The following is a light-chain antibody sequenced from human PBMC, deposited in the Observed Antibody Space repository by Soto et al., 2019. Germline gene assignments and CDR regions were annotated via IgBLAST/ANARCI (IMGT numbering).Light chain of an antibody. J-gene: IGKJ5*01. Sequence: DIQLTQSPSFLSASVGDRVTITCRASQDVRSYLAWYQQKPGKPPKLLISTASTLQSGVPSRFSGSGFGTEFTLTISSLQPEDFATYYCQQLNVYPPITFGQGTRLDIK. V-gene: IGKV1-9*01. CDR2: TAS. CDR1: QDVRSY. CDR3: QQLNVYPPIT.